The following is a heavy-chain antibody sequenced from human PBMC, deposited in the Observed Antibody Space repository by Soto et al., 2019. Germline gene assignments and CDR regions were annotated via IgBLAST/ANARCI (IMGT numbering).Heavy chain of an antibody. D-gene: IGHD3-22*01. Sequence: QVQLQESGPGLVKPSETLSLTCTVSGDSVNSSTYYWSWIRQPPGKGLEWIGYIYYSRNTKYNPPRNTRVTISVDTSKTQFSLNLSSVTAADTAIYYCARAKTTMIGPETFWGQGTLVTVSS. V-gene: IGHV4-61*01. CDR2: IYYSRNT. CDR3: ARAKTTMIGPETF. CDR1: GDSVNSSTYY. J-gene: IGHJ4*02.